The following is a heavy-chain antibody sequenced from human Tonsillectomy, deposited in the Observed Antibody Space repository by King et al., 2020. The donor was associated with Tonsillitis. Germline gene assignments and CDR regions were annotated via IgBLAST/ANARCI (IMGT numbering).Heavy chain of an antibody. V-gene: IGHV3-23*04. D-gene: IGHD4-11*01. Sequence: GQLVQSGGGSVQPGGSLRLSCAASGFTFSNYAMNWVRQAPGKGLEWGSGVRGSGGSTYYADSVKVRLTVTRDDSKNLLFLQMNSPRAEDTAVYYCAKDLMTTVTSLNSAAIDHWGQGTLVTVSS. CDR1: GFTFSNYA. J-gene: IGHJ4*02. CDR2: VRGSGGST. CDR3: AKDLMTTVTSLNSAAIDH.